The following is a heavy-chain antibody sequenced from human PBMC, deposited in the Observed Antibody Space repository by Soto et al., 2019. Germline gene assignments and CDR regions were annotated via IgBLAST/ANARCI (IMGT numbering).Heavy chain of an antibody. D-gene: IGHD6-13*01. CDR3: AVPEAGDFHY. CDR2: IYHSGNT. V-gene: IGHV4-4*02. CDR1: GDSINSSHW. J-gene: IGHJ4*02. Sequence: PSETLSLTCAVSGDSINSSHWWSWVRQPPGKGLEGLGEIYHSGNTXYNPSLKSRVTISVDKSKNQFALKLTSVAAADTAVYYCAVPEAGDFHYGGQGALVTVSS.